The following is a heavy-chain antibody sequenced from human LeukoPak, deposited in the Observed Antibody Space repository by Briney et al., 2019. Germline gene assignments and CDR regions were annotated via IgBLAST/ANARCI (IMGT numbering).Heavy chain of an antibody. D-gene: IGHD2-2*01. CDR2: IYHSGST. CDR1: GGSISSSNW. V-gene: IGHV4-4*02. Sequence: SETLSLTCAVSGGSISSSNWWSWVRQPPGKGLEWIGEIYHSGSTNYNPSLKSRVTISVDKSKNQFSLKLSSVTAADTAVYYCARDIPLIDIVVVPAAIWESREAFDIWGQGTMVTVSS. J-gene: IGHJ3*02. CDR3: ARDIPLIDIVVVPAAIWESREAFDI.